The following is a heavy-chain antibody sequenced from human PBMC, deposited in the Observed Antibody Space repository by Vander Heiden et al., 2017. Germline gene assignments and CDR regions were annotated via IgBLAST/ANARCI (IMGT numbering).Heavy chain of an antibody. J-gene: IGHJ4*02. CDR3: AREWELLQ. D-gene: IGHD1-26*01. Sequence: QVQLVESGGGVVQPGRSLSLSCAASGFIFSRYDMPWVRQAPGKGLEWVAVISHDGSSEYYADSVKGRFTISRDNSKNTLYLQMNSLRAEDTAVYYCAREWELLQWGQGTLVTVSS. V-gene: IGHV3-30-3*01. CDR2: ISHDGSSE. CDR1: GFIFSRYD.